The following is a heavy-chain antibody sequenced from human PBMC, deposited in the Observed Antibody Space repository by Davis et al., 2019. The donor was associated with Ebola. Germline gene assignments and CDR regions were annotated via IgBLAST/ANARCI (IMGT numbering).Heavy chain of an antibody. CDR2: IKQDGSEK. Sequence: PSETLSLTCAASGFSYGDYWMSWVRQAPGKGLEWVANIKQDGSEKYYVDSVKGRFTISRDNAKNSLYLQMNSLRAEDTAVYYCARDRGVVTAFLVWFDPWGQGTLVTVSS. D-gene: IGHD2-21*02. CDR3: ARDRGVVTAFLVWFDP. V-gene: IGHV3-7*03. CDR1: GFSYGDYW. J-gene: IGHJ5*02.